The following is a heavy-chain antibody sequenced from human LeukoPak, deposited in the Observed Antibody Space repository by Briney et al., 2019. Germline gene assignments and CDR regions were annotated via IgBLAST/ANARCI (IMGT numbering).Heavy chain of an antibody. Sequence: GRSLRLSCAASGFTFSSYAMSWVRQAPGKGLEWVSAINGSGGSTYYADSVKGRFTISRDNSKNTLYLQMNSLRAEDTAVYYCAKVWMVRGVITPDRRYYFDYWGQGTLVTVSS. D-gene: IGHD3-10*01. CDR2: INGSGGST. J-gene: IGHJ4*02. CDR1: GFTFSSYA. V-gene: IGHV3-23*01. CDR3: AKVWMVRGVITPDRRYYFDY.